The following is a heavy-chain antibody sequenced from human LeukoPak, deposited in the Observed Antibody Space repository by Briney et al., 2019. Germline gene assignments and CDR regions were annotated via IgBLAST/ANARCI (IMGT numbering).Heavy chain of an antibody. CDR1: GDSVSSNSAA. D-gene: IGHD2-2*01. CDR2: TYYRCKWYK. Sequence: SQTLSLTFAISGDSVSSNSAAWNWIRQSPSRGLEWLGRTYYRCKWYKDYVVDVKSRITINPDTSKNQFSLQLNSVTPEDTAVYYCARDRGPYCSSNSCYFVELYYYMDVWGKGTTVTVSS. CDR3: ARDRGPYCSSNSCYFVELYYYMDV. V-gene: IGHV6-1*01. J-gene: IGHJ6*03.